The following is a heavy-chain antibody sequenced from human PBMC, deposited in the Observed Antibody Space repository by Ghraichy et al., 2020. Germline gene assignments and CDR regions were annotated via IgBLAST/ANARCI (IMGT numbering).Heavy chain of an antibody. CDR3: ARDMRYYGSGTYLLHGMDV. J-gene: IGHJ6*02. V-gene: IGHV4-4*02. Sequence: TLSLTCTVSGGSISNSNWWCWVRQPPGKGLEWIGDIYNTGSTDFNPSLKSRVIISVDKSKNHFSLKVTSVTAADTAVYYCARDMRYYGSGTYLLHGMDVWGQGTTVTVSS. CDR1: GGSISNSNW. CDR2: IYNTGST. D-gene: IGHD3-10*01.